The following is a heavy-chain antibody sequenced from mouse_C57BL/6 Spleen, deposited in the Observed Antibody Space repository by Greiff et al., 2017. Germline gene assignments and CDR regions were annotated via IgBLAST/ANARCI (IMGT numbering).Heavy chain of an antibody. V-gene: IGHV1-82*01. D-gene: IGHD2-12*01. CDR2: IYPGDGDT. CDR1: GYAFSSSW. J-gene: IGHJ2*01. Sequence: QVQLKESGPELVKPGASVKISCKASGYAFSSSWMNWVKQRPGQGLEWIGRIYPGDGDTNYNGKFKGKATLTADKSSSTAYMQLSSLTSEDSAVYVCARERDYYYSYFDYWGQGTTLTVSS. CDR3: ARERDYYYSYFDY.